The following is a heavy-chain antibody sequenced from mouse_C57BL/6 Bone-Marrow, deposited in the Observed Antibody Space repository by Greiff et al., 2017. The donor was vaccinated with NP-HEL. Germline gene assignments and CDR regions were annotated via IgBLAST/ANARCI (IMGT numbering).Heavy chain of an antibody. CDR1: GFNIKNTY. CDR3: TSSPLFAY. Sequence: EVQLQQSVAELVRPGASVKLSCTASGFNIKNTYMHWVKQRPEQGLEWIGRIDPANGNTKYAPTFQVKATITADTSSNTAYLQLSSLASENTAIYYWTSSPLFAYGGQGTLVTVSA. J-gene: IGHJ3*01. CDR2: IDPANGNT. V-gene: IGHV14-3*01.